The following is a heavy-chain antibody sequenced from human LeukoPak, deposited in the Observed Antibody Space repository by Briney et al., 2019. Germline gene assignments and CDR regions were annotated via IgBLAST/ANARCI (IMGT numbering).Heavy chain of an antibody. J-gene: IGHJ3*02. V-gene: IGHV3-48*01. CDR2: IDARSGIT. CDR1: GFTFTIFG. CDR3: ARDSVVVVAVGYDAFDI. Sequence: GGSLRLSCAASGFTFTIFGLNWVRQAPGKVPEWVSYIDARSGITYYADSVQGRFTISRDNAQESVFLQMNSLRADDTAVYYCARDSVVVVAVGYDAFDIWGQGTMVTVSS. D-gene: IGHD2-15*01.